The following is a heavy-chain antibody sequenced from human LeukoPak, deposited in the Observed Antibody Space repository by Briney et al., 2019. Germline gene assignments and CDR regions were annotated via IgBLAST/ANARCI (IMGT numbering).Heavy chain of an antibody. CDR3: ARFPFGSGWQATDAFDI. D-gene: IGHD6-19*01. V-gene: IGHV3-30*02. CDR2: IPRDNDNM. J-gene: IGHJ3*02. CDR1: GLTFKNYG. Sequence: PGGSLRLPCAASGLTFKNYGFHWVRQAPGKGLEWVSFIPRDNDNMHYADSVKGRFTVSRDNSKNTLYLEMYSLTTEDTAVYYCARFPFGSGWQATDAFDIWGQGTMVTVSS.